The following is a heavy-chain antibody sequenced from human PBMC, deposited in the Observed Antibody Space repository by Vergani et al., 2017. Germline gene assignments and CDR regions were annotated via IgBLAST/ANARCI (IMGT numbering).Heavy chain of an antibody. V-gene: IGHV3-30*19. CDR1: GYTFGHFD. CDR3: ARATRFLEWSPLYYYMDV. D-gene: IGHD3-3*01. Sequence: QEQLLQSGGGVVQPGGSLRLSCIGSGYTFGHFDMHWVRQAPGKGLEWVAVISYDGSNKYYADSVKGRFTISRDNSKNTLYLQMNSLRAEDTAVYYCARATRFLEWSPLYYYMDVWGKGTTVTVSS. CDR2: ISYDGSNK. J-gene: IGHJ6*03.